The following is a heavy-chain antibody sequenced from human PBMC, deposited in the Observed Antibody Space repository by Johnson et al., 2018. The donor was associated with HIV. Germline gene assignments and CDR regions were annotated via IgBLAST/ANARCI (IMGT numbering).Heavy chain of an antibody. V-gene: IGHV3-7*01. Sequence: VQLVESGGGVVQPGGSLRLSCAASGFTFSNYWMSWVRQAPGKGLEWVANIKHDGSERYYVDSVKGRFPISRDNAKNSLYLQMHSLRAEDTAVYYCARDRWYCSSTSCQKDAFDIWGQGTMVTVSS. CDR2: IKHDGSER. D-gene: IGHD2-2*01. J-gene: IGHJ3*02. CDR1: GFTFSNYW. CDR3: ARDRWYCSSTSCQKDAFDI.